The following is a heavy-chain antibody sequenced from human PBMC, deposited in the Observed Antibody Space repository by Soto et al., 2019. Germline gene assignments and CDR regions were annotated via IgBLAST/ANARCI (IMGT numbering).Heavy chain of an antibody. CDR1: GGYIGNDY. Sequence: NPSETLSLTCTVSGGYIGNDYWSWIRQPPGKELEWIGYTYYSGSTNYSPSLKSRVTISVDTSKNQFSLRLSSVTSADTAIYYCARGIAGAASGRAFDIWGQGTMVTVSS. J-gene: IGHJ3*02. CDR3: ARGIAGAASGRAFDI. CDR2: TYYSGST. V-gene: IGHV4-59*01. D-gene: IGHD1-26*01.